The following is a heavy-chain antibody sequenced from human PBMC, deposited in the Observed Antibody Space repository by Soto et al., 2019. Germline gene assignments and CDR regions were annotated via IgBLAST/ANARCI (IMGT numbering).Heavy chain of an antibody. D-gene: IGHD3-10*01. CDR3: LAGETNYFDF. CDR1: GLTLSRYW. J-gene: IGHJ4*02. Sequence: EVQLVESGGGLVQPGGSLRLSCAGSGLTLSRYWMHWVRQGPGKGLVWVSRINSDGGTTTYADSVKGRFTISRDNAKNTADLQMNSLRAEDTAVYYCLAGETNYFDFWGQGTLVTVSS. V-gene: IGHV3-74*01. CDR2: INSDGGTT.